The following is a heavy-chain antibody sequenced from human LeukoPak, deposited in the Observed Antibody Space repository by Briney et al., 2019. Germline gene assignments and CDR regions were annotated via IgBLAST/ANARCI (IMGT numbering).Heavy chain of an antibody. CDR1: GESFSGYY. V-gene: IGHV4-34*01. D-gene: IGHD4-23*01. Sequence: SETLSLTCAVYGESFSGYYWTWIRQPPGKGLEWIGEINHSGSTNYNPSLKSRVTISVDTSKNQFSLEVSSVTAADTAVSYCARGREVTRDFDYWGQGTLVTVSS. CDR3: ARGREVTRDFDY. J-gene: IGHJ4*02. CDR2: INHSGST.